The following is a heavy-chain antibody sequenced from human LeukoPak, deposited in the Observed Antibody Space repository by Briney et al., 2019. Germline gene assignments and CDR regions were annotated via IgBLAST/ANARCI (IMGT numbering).Heavy chain of an antibody. CDR2: ISGSGGST. CDR1: GFTFSSYA. V-gene: IGHV3-23*01. J-gene: IGHJ4*02. CDR3: AKPHITMIVVVNHPFDY. Sequence: PGGSLRLSCAASGFTFSSYAMSWVRQAPGKGLEWVSAISGSGGSTYYADSVKGRFTISRDNSKNTLYLQMNSLRAEDTAVYYRAKPHITMIVVVNHPFDYWGQGTLVTVSS. D-gene: IGHD3-22*01.